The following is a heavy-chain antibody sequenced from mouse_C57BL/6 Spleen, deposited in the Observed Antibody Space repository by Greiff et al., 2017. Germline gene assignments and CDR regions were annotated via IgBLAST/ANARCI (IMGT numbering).Heavy chain of an antibody. J-gene: IGHJ1*03. CDR2: IYPRSGNT. D-gene: IGHD2-3*01. V-gene: IGHV1-81*01. CDR1: GYTFTSYG. CDR3: ARRTAIYDGYLWYFDV. Sequence: QVQLQQSGAELARPGASVKLSCKASGYTFTSYGISWVKQRTGQGLEWIGEIYPRSGNTYYNEKFKGKATLTADKSSSTAYMELRSLTSEDSAVYFCARRTAIYDGYLWYFDVWGTGTTVTVSS.